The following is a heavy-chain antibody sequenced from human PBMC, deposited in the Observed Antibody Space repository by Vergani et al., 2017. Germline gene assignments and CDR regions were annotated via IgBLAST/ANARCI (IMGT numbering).Heavy chain of an antibody. Sequence: QVQLVQSGAEVKKPGSSVKVSCKASGGTFSSYAISWVRQAPGQGLEWMGGIIPIFGTATYAQKFQGRVTITADKSTSPAYMELSSLRSEDTAVYYCARAEALVVVPAAGYNWFDPWGQGTLVTVSS. CDR3: ARAEALVVVPAAGYNWFDP. CDR2: IIPIFGTA. V-gene: IGHV1-69*06. J-gene: IGHJ5*02. CDR1: GGTFSSYA. D-gene: IGHD2-2*01.